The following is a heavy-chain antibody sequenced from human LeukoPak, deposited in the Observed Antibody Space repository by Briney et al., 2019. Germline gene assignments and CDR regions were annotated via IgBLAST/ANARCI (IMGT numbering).Heavy chain of an antibody. J-gene: IGHJ4*02. CDR1: GFTFSSYA. V-gene: IGHV3-30-3*01. Sequence: PGGSLRLSCAASGFTFSSYAMHWVRQAPGKGLEWVAVISYDGSNKYYADSVKGRFTISRDNSKNTLYLQMNSLRAEGTAVYYCARGPAYFDYWGQGTLVTVSS. CDR3: ARGPAYFDY. CDR2: ISYDGSNK.